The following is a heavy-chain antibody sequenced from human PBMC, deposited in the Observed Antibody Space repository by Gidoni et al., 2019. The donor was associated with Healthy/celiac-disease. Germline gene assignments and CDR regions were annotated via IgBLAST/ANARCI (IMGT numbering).Heavy chain of an antibody. J-gene: IGHJ6*02. D-gene: IGHD6-19*01. Sequence: EVQVWESGGGLVQQGGALRLSCAASGFTFNRYAMRWVRKAQGKGLEWVSAISGSGVITYYAASVKSRFTISRDNSKNTLYLQMNSLRAEDTAVYYCAKDGLAVAGTSGYYYYGMDVWGQGTTVTVSS. V-gene: IGHV3-23*01. CDR2: ISGSGVIT. CDR3: AKDGLAVAGTSGYYYYGMDV. CDR1: GFTFNRYA.